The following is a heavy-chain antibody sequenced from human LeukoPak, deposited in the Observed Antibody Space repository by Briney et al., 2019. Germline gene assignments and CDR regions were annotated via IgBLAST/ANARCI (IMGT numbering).Heavy chain of an antibody. V-gene: IGHV1-18*01. CDR3: ARDSTRGSGWYNYYYYMDV. Sequence: GASVKVSCKASGYTFTSYGISWVRQAPGQGLEWMGWISAYNGNTNYAQKLQGRVTMTTDTSTSTAYMELRSLRSDDTAVYYCARDSTRGSGWYNYYYYMDVWGKGTTVTISS. J-gene: IGHJ6*03. CDR1: GYTFTSYG. D-gene: IGHD6-19*01. CDR2: ISAYNGNT.